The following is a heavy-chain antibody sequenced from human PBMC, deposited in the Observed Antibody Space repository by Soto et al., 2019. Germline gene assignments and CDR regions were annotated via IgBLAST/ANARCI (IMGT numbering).Heavy chain of an antibody. J-gene: IGHJ6*02. D-gene: IGHD6-13*01. CDR3: AKGIAAAGRHGMDV. CDR1: GGTFSSYA. CDR2: INPNSGGT. Sequence: ASVKVSCKASGGTFSSYAISWVRQAPGQGLEWMGWINPNSGGTNYAQKFQGWVTMTRDTSISTAYMELSRLRSDDTAVYYCAKGIAAAGRHGMDVWGQGTTVTVSS. V-gene: IGHV1-2*04.